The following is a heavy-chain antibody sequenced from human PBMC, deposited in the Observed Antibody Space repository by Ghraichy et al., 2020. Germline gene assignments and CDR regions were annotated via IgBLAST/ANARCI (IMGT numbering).Heavy chain of an antibody. V-gene: IGHV3-53*01. Sequence: GGSLRLSWAASGLTVSSNNMYWVCRAQGKGLELVSVIYSGGSTYYADSVKVRFTISRDNSKNTLYLQMNSLRAEDTAVYYCARGWGGSDGGAHFDYWGQGTLVIVSS. J-gene: IGHJ4*02. D-gene: IGHD1-26*01. CDR3: ARGWGGSDGGAHFDY. CDR1: GLTVSSNN. CDR2: IYSGGST.